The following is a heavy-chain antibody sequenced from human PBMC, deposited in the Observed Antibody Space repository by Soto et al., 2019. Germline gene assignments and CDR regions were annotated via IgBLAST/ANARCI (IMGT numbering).Heavy chain of an antibody. CDR2: IIPVFGTT. Sequence: QVQLVQSGAEVKKPGSLVKVSCKASGGTFATYGISWVRQAPGEGLEWMGGIIPVFGTTNYAQKFQGRVTLTADESTSTAYMELSSLRSEDTALYYCASVGYYDSSGYPITPFDLWGQGTMVTVSS. CDR1: GGTFATYG. V-gene: IGHV1-69*01. CDR3: ASVGYYDSSGYPITPFDL. D-gene: IGHD3-22*01. J-gene: IGHJ3*01.